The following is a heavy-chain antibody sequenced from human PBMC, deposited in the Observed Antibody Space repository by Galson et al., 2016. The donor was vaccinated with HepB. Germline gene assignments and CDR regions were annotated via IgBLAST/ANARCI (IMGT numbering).Heavy chain of an antibody. J-gene: IGHJ4*02. Sequence: SETLSLTCTVSGGSISSSRYYWGWIRQPPGKGLEWVGSVSYSGSSYYNPSLKSRVTISVDTSKNQYSLKLFSATAADTAVHYCACISDPSYWGQGTLVTVSS. CDR1: GGSISSSRYY. CDR3: ACISDPSY. D-gene: IGHD1-14*01. CDR2: VSYSGSS. V-gene: IGHV4-39*01.